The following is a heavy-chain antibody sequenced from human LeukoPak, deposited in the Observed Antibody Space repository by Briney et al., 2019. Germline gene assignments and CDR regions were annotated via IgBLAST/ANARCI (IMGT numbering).Heavy chain of an antibody. CDR3: ARMRGSSGWGYYYYYMDV. J-gene: IGHJ6*03. CDR1: GFTFSSYW. CDR2: INSDGSST. Sequence: GGSLRLSCAASGFTFSSYWMHWVRQAPGKGLVWVSRINSDGSSTSYADSVKGRFTIPRDNAKSTLYLQMNSLRAEDTAVYYCARMRGSSGWGYYYYYMDVWGKGTTVTISS. V-gene: IGHV3-74*01. D-gene: IGHD6-19*01.